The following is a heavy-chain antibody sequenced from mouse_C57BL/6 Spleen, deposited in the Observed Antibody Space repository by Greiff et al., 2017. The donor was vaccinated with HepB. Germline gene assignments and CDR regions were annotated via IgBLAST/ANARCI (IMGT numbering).Heavy chain of an antibody. CDR3: ARMGYGSSYHYYAMDY. CDR2: IDPSDSET. D-gene: IGHD1-1*01. Sequence: VQLQQPGAELVRPGSSVKLSCKASGYTFTSYWMHWVKQRPIQGLEWIGNIDPSDSETHYNQKFKDKATLTVDKSSSTAYMQLSSLTSEDSAVYYCARMGYGSSYHYYAMDYWGQGTSVTVSS. J-gene: IGHJ4*01. V-gene: IGHV1-52*01. CDR1: GYTFTSYW.